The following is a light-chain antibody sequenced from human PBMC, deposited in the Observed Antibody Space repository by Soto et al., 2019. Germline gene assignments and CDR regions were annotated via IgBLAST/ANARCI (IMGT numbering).Light chain of an antibody. Sequence: QSVLTQPASVSGSPGQSITISCTGSSSDVGGYNYVSWFQQHPGEAPKLMIYDVSNRPSGVSDRFSGSKSGNTASLTISGLQAEDEADYYCSSYTSSNTWVFGGGTKVTVL. CDR3: SSYTSSNTWV. CDR1: SSDVGGYNY. J-gene: IGLJ3*02. CDR2: DVS. V-gene: IGLV2-14*01.